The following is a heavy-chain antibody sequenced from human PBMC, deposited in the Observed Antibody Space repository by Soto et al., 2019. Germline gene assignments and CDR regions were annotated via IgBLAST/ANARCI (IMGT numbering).Heavy chain of an antibody. J-gene: IGHJ6*02. CDR2: ISWNSGSI. D-gene: IGHD2-2*01. CDR3: AQAIGPDTVVVPAAPRGYYYVMDV. Sequence: GGSLRLSCAASGFTFDDYAMHWVRQAPGKGLEWVSGISWNSGSIGYADSVKGRFTISRDNAKNSLYLQMNSLRAEDTALYYCAQAIGPDTVVVPAAPRGYYYVMDVWGQGTTVTVSS. CDR1: GFTFDDYA. V-gene: IGHV3-9*01.